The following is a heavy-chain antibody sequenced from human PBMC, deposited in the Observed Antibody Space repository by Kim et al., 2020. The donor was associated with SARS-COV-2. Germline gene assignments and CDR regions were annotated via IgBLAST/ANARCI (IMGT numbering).Heavy chain of an antibody. CDR1: GFTFSSYW. V-gene: IGHV3-7*01. CDR3: ARGPSGTYYYDSSGYYYYDY. D-gene: IGHD3-22*01. J-gene: IGHJ4*02. CDR2: IKQDGSEK. Sequence: GSLRLSCAASGFTFSSYWMSWVRQAPGKGLEWVANIKQDGSEKYYVDSVKDRFTISRDNAKNSLYLQMNSLRAEDTAVYYCARGPSGTYYYDSSGYYYYDYWGQGTLVTVSS.